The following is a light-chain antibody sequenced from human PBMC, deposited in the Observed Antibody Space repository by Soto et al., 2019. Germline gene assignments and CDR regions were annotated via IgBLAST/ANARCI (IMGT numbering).Light chain of an antibody. CDR1: SSNIGAGYD. J-gene: IGLJ3*02. CDR3: QSYDDSLSCSV. Sequence: QSVLTQPPSVSGAPGQRVTISCTGSSSNIGAGYDVHWYQQLPGTAPKLLIYGNTNRLSGVPDRFSGSKSDTSASLAITGLQAEDEADYYCQSYDDSLSCSVFGGGTKPTVL. V-gene: IGLV1-40*01. CDR2: GNT.